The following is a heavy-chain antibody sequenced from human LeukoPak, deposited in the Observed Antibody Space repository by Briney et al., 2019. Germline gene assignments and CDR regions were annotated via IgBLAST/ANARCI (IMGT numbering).Heavy chain of an antibody. J-gene: IGHJ3*02. D-gene: IGHD5-18*01. CDR1: GGSFSGYY. V-gene: IGHV4-34*01. CDR3: ARAPGPQLWLVGAFDI. Sequence: SETLSLTCAVYGGSFSGYYWSWIRQPPGKGLEWIGEINHSGSTNYNPSLKSRVTISVDTSKNQFSLKLSSVTAADTAVYYCARAPGPQLWLVGAFDIWGQGTMATVSS. CDR2: INHSGST.